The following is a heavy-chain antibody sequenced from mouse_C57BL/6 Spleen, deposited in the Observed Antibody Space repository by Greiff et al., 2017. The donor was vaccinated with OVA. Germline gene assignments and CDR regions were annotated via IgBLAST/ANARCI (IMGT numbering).Heavy chain of an antibody. Sequence: QVQLQQPGAELVRPGTSVKLSCKASGYTFTSYWMHWVKQRPGQGLEWIGVIDPSDSYTNYNQKFKGKATLTVDTSPSTAYMQLSSLTSEDSAVYYCARDTLPTYYFDYWGQGTTLTVSS. D-gene: IGHD2-1*01. J-gene: IGHJ2*01. CDR3: ARDTLPTYYFDY. CDR2: IDPSDSYT. CDR1: GYTFTSYW. V-gene: IGHV1-59*01.